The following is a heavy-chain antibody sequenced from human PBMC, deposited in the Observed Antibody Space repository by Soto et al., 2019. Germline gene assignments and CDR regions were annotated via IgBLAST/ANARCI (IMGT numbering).Heavy chain of an antibody. D-gene: IGHD3-10*01. J-gene: IGHJ4*02. Sequence: EVQLVESGGALVQPGGSLRLSCAASGFTFSNYWMTWVRQAPGKGLEWVATMKYDGSDKSYVDSVKGRFTISRDNVKNSLYLQMNSLRAEDTAVYYCAMVQGATGGDLDNWGQGTLVTVSS. CDR2: MKYDGSDK. CDR1: GFTFSNYW. CDR3: AMVQGATGGDLDN. V-gene: IGHV3-7*05.